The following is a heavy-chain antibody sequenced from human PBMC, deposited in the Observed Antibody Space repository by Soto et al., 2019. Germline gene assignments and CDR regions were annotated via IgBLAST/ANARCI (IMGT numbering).Heavy chain of an antibody. CDR1: GFTVSNNY. V-gene: IGHV3-53*01. CDR3: ATQPGGGGY. Sequence: EVQLVESGGGLIQPGGSLRLSCAVSGFTVSNNYMSWVRQAPGKGLEGVSVIYSGGYTAYGDSVKGRFTISRDNSKNTPSFKTNGSRPGDRAVFYGATQPGGGGYWGQGTLVTVSS. CDR2: IYSGGYT. D-gene: IGHD3-10*01. J-gene: IGHJ4*02.